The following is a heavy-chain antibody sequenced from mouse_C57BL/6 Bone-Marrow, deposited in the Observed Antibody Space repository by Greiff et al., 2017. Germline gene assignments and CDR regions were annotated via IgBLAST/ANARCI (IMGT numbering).Heavy chain of an antibody. Sequence: VHLVESGPELVKPGASVKISCKASGYAFSSSWMNWVKQRPGKGLEWIGRIYPGDGDTNYNGKFKGKATLTADKSSSTAYMQLSSLTSEDSAVYFCARLGLRRGYFDYWGQGTTLTVSS. CDR1: GYAFSSSW. J-gene: IGHJ2*01. V-gene: IGHV1-82*01. CDR2: IYPGDGDT. CDR3: ARLGLRRGYFDY. D-gene: IGHD2-4*01.